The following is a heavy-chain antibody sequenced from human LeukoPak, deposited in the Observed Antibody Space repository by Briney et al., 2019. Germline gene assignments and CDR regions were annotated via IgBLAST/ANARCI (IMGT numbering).Heavy chain of an antibody. Sequence: GGSLRLSCAASGFTFSSYAMSWVRQAPGKGLEWVSAISGSGGSTYYADSVKGRFTISRDNSKNTLYLQMNSTRAEDTAVYYCAKDPHRYYYYYMDVWGKGTTVTVSS. J-gene: IGHJ6*03. CDR2: ISGSGGST. V-gene: IGHV3-23*01. CDR3: AKDPHRYYYYYMDV. CDR1: GFTFSSYA.